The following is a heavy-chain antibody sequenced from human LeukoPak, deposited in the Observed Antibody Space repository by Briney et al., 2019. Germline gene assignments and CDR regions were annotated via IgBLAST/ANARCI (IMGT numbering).Heavy chain of an antibody. J-gene: IGHJ4*02. CDR1: GDSVSSNSAA. V-gene: IGHV6-1*01. Sequence: PSQTLSLTCAVSGDSVSSNSAAWHWIRQSPSRGLEWLGRTYYKSKWYNDYALSVKSRITINPDTSENQFSLHLNSVTPEDTAVYYCTGNYYGSGSYADFDYWGQGTLVTVSS. CDR3: TGNYYGSGSYADFDY. CDR2: TYYKSKWYN. D-gene: IGHD3-10*01.